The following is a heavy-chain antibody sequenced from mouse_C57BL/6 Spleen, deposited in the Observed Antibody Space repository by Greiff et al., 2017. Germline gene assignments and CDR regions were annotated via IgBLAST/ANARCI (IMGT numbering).Heavy chain of an antibody. J-gene: IGHJ4*01. CDR3: ARGQATLGYAMDY. Sequence: EVNVVESEGGLVQPGSSMELSCTASGFTFSDYYMAWVRQVPEKGLEWVANINYDGSSTYYLDSLKSRFIISRDNAKNILYLQMSSLKSEDTATYYCARGQATLGYAMDYWGQGTSVTVSS. D-gene: IGHD3-2*02. CDR1: GFTFSDYY. CDR2: INYDGSST. V-gene: IGHV5-16*01.